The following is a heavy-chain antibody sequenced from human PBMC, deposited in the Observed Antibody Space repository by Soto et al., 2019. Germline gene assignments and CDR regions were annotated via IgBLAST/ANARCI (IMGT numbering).Heavy chain of an antibody. Sequence: EVQLVESGGGLVKPGGSLTLSCGASGFAFRSYNMNWVRQAPGKGLEWVASISSGSSNIYYADSVKGRFTISRDNAKNSLYLQRDSLRAEDSAVYYCASTTVVAATFDFWGQGTLVTVSS. D-gene: IGHD2-15*01. CDR3: ASTTVVAATFDF. J-gene: IGHJ4*02. CDR2: ISSGSSNI. CDR1: GFAFRSYN. V-gene: IGHV3-21*01.